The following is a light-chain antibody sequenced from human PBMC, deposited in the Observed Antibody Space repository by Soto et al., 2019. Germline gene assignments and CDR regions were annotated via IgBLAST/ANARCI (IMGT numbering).Light chain of an antibody. J-gene: IGKJ2*01. Sequence: EIVMTQSPATLSVSPGERATLSCRASQSVSRNLAWYQQKPGQPPRLLIYDASTRATGVPARFGGSGSGTEFTPTISGLQSEDFAVYYCQQYGDWPPDTFGQGTKVDIK. V-gene: IGKV3-15*01. CDR3: QQYGDWPPDT. CDR1: QSVSRN. CDR2: DAS.